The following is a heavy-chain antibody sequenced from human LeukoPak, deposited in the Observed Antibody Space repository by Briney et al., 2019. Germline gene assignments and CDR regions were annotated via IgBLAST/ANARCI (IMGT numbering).Heavy chain of an antibody. CDR2: ISSSSSYI. V-gene: IGHV3-21*01. Sequence: GGSLRLSCAASGFTFSSYSMNWVRQAPGKGLEWVSSISSSSSYIYYADSVKGRFTISRDNAKNSLYLQMNSLRAEGTAVYYCARDAPSGYDYWGQGTLVTVSS. J-gene: IGHJ4*02. CDR3: ARDAPSGYDY. CDR1: GFTFSSYS. D-gene: IGHD3-10*01.